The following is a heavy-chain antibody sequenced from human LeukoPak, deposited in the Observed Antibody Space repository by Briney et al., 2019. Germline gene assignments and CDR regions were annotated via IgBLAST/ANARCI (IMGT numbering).Heavy chain of an antibody. V-gene: IGHV1-18*01. CDR1: GYTFTIYG. D-gene: IGHD1-26*01. CDR2: ISAENGHT. Sequence: ASVKVSCKGSGYTFTIYGISWVRQAPGQGLEWMGWISAENGHTKYAQKLQGRVTMTTDKSTSTAYMELSSLGSEDTAVYYCARGNSGSYSFDYWGQGTLVTVSS. CDR3: ARGNSGSYSFDY. J-gene: IGHJ4*02.